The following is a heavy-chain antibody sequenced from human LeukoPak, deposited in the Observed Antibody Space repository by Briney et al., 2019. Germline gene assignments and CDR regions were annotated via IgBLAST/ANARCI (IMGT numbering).Heavy chain of an antibody. D-gene: IGHD3-22*01. CDR1: GFTFSTYW. CDR2: IKSDGGT. Sequence: GGSLRLSCAASGFTFSTYWMHWVRQAPGKGLVWVSRIKSDGGTNYSDSVKGRFTISRDNANKAVSLQMNSLRPGKSTVHYCARAPSEIGGYYPEYFRHWGQGTLVTVPS. J-gene: IGHJ1*01. CDR3: ARAPSEIGGYYPEYFRH. V-gene: IGHV3-74*01.